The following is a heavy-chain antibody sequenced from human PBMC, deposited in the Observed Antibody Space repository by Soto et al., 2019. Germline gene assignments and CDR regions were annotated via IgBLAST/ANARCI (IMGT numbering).Heavy chain of an antibody. CDR3: AREPRRSGSYSLASAY. Sequence: SETLSLTCTVSGDSITSGESYWSWIRQPPGKGLEWIGYIYSSGSTYYNPSLKSRVTISVDKSKNQFSLKLSSVTAADTAVYYCAREPRRSGSYSLASAYWGQGTLVTVSS. CDR1: GDSITSGESY. J-gene: IGHJ4*02. CDR2: IYSSGST. D-gene: IGHD3-10*01. V-gene: IGHV4-30-4*01.